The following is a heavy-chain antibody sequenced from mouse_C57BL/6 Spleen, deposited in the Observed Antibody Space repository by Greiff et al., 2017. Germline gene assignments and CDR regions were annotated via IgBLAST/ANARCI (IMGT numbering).Heavy chain of an antibody. J-gene: IGHJ3*01. D-gene: IGHD2-4*01. CDR1: GYTFTDYN. CDR2: INPNNGGT. CDR3: ARDGYDYDGFAY. Sequence: VQLQQSGPELVKPGASVKMSCKASGYTFTDYNMHWVKQSHGKSLEWIGYINPNNGGTSYNQKFKGKATLTVNKSSSTAYMELRSLTSEDSAVYYCARDGYDYDGFAYWGQGTLVTVSA. V-gene: IGHV1-22*01.